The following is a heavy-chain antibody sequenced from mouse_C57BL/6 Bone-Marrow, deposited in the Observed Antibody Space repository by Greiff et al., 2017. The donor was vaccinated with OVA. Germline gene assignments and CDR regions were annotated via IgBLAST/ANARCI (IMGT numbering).Heavy chain of an antibody. V-gene: IGHV1-59*01. D-gene: IGHD1-1*02. Sequence: QVQLQQPGAELVRPGTSVKLSCKASGYTFTSYWMHWVKQRPGQGLEWIGVIDPSDSYTNYNQKFKGKATLTVDTSSSTAYMQLSSLTSEDYAVYYGARVGPDYYAMDYWGQGTSVTVSS. J-gene: IGHJ4*01. CDR2: IDPSDSYT. CDR1: GYTFTSYW. CDR3: ARVGPDYYAMDY.